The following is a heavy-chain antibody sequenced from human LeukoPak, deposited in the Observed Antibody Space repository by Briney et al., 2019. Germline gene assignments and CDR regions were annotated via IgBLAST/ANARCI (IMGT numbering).Heavy chain of an antibody. CDR2: INTNSGGA. V-gene: IGHV1-2*02. CDR3: ARDRGGPYCNGDCYHDY. Sequence: ASVKVSCKASGYTFNAYYMHWVRQAPGQGLEWMGWINTNSGGAKYAQKFQGRVTMTMDTSITTAYMEVSSLTSDDTAVYYCARDRGGPYCNGDCYHDYWGQGTLVTVSS. J-gene: IGHJ4*02. CDR1: GYTFNAYY. D-gene: IGHD2-21*02.